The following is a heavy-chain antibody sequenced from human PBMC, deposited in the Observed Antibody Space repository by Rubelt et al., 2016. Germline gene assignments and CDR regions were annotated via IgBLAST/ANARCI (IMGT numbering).Heavy chain of an antibody. CDR2: ISYTGTT. CDR1: GGSISGSNFY. J-gene: IGHJ4*02. V-gene: IGHV4-39*07. D-gene: IGHD3-10*01. CDR3: ARITWHLPDY. Sequence: QLQLQESGPGLVKPSETLSLTCTVSGGSISGSNFYWGWIRQPPGKGLEWIAKISYTGTTDYNPSLKSRVTIPVDTSKNHFSLEWNSVAAAHTAVYCCARITWHLPDYWGQVILVTVSS.